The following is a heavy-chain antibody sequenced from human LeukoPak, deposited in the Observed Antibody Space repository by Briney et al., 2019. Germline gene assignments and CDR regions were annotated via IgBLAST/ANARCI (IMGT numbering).Heavy chain of an antibody. V-gene: IGHV4-39*01. Sequence: SETLSLTCTVSGGSISSRSYYWGWIRQPPGKGLEWIGSIYYSGSTYYNPSLKSRVTISVDTSKNQFSLKLSSVTAADTAVYYCAGNVLRFLEWLPFDYWGQGTLVTVSS. CDR1: GGSISSRSYY. J-gene: IGHJ4*02. D-gene: IGHD3-3*01. CDR2: IYYSGST. CDR3: AGNVLRFLEWLPFDY.